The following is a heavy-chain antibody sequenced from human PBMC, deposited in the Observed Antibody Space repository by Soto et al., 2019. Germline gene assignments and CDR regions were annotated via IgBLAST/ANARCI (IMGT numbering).Heavy chain of an antibody. CDR1: GFTFSSYA. Sequence: GGSLRLSCAASGFTFSSYAMSWVRQAPGKGLEWVSAISGSGVSTYYADSVKGRFTISRDNSKNTLYLQMNSLKTEDTAVYYCTTAPNSGSYWIDYYYYGMDVWGQGTTVTVSS. J-gene: IGHJ6*02. CDR2: ISGSGVST. V-gene: IGHV3-23*01. CDR3: TTAPNSGSYWIDYYYYGMDV. D-gene: IGHD3-10*01.